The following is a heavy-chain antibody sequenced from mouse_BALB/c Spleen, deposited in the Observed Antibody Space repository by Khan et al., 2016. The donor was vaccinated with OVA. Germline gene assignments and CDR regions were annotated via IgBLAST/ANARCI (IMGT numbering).Heavy chain of an antibody. CDR2: ISTYTGEP. CDR1: GYTFTNYG. Sequence: QIQLVQSGPELKKPGETVKISCKASGYTFTNYGMNWVKQAPGKALKWMGWISTYTGEPTYADDFKGRFAFSLDTSASTAYLQINNLTNEDTATYFCTRPPHFSYVLVYWGQGTSVTVSS. J-gene: IGHJ4*01. V-gene: IGHV9-3-1*01. CDR3: TRPPHFSYVLVY.